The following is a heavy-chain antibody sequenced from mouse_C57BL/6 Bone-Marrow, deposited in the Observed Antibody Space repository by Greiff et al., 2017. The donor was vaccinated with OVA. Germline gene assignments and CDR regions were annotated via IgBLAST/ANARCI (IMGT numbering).Heavy chain of an antibody. J-gene: IGHJ3*01. CDR3: AIWDEDDGAWFAY. CDR1: GFSLTSYG. Sequence: VKLMESGPGLVAPSQTLTITCTVSGFSLTSYGVDWVRQSPGKGLEWLGVIWGVGSKNYNSAPKSRLTISKDNSKTQVFLKMNSLQTDDTAQYYCAIWDEDDGAWFAYWGQGTLVTVSA. D-gene: IGHD4-1*01. V-gene: IGHV2-6*01. CDR2: IWGVGSK.